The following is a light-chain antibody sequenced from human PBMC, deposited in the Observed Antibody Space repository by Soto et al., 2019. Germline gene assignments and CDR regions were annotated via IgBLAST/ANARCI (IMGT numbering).Light chain of an antibody. J-gene: IGKJ1*01. CDR3: QQTNSFPWT. V-gene: IGKV1D-12*01. CDR1: QHIGSW. Sequence: DIQMTQSPSSVSASVRDRVTITCRASQHIGSWVAWYQQKPGKAPKLLIYAASSLQSGVPSRISGSGSGTDFSLTISSLQPEDFATYYCQQTNSFPWTFGQGTKVDIK. CDR2: AAS.